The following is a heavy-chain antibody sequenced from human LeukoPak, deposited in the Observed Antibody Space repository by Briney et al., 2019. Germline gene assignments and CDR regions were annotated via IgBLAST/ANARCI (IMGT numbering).Heavy chain of an antibody. D-gene: IGHD6-19*01. CDR3: ARPRSSGWYGAFDI. CDR2: IYTSGST. CDR1: GGSISSYY. V-gene: IGHV4-4*07. J-gene: IGHJ3*02. Sequence: SETLSLTCTVSGGSISSYYWSWIRQPAGKGLEWIGRIYTSGSTNYNPSLKSRVTMSVDTSKNQFSLKLSSVTAADTAVYYCARPRSSGWYGAFDIWGQGTMVTVSS.